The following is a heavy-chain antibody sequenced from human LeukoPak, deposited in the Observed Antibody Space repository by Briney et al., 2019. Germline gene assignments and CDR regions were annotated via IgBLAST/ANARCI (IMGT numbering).Heavy chain of an antibody. Sequence: QPGGSLRLSCSASGFTFSSFSMHWVRQAPGKGLEYVSAISSNGNRAYYADSVKGRFTISRDNSENTLYLQMSSLRGEDTAMFYCVKGSGPGWYGYWGQGTLVTVSS. J-gene: IGHJ4*02. V-gene: IGHV3-64D*08. CDR3: VKGSGPGWYGY. CDR1: GFTFSSFS. CDR2: ISSNGNRA. D-gene: IGHD6-19*01.